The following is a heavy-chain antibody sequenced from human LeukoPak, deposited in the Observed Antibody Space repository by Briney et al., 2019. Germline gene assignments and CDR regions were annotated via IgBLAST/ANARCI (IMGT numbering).Heavy chain of an antibody. CDR1: GFTVSSNY. CDR2: IYFGGTT. Sequence: PGGSLRLSCAASGFTVSSNYMPWVRQAPGQGLEWVSVIYFGGTTYYADSVKGRFTISRDNSKNTVYLQMNSLRVEDTAVYYCARGDGVYVYWGQGTLVTVSS. V-gene: IGHV3-53*01. D-gene: IGHD5/OR15-5a*01. J-gene: IGHJ4*02. CDR3: ARGDGVYVY.